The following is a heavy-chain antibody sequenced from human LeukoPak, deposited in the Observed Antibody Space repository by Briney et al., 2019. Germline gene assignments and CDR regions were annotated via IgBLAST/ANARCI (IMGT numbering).Heavy chain of an antibody. CDR3: ARGGGSYYGVSDY. CDR1: GFTFSSNY. Sequence: GGSLRLSCAASGFTFSSNYMSWVRQAPGKGLEGVSVIYSGGSTYYADSVKGRFTISRDNSKNTLYLQMNSLRAEDTAVYYCARGGGSYYGVSDYWGQGTLVTVSS. D-gene: IGHD1-26*01. V-gene: IGHV3-53*05. CDR2: IYSGGST. J-gene: IGHJ4*02.